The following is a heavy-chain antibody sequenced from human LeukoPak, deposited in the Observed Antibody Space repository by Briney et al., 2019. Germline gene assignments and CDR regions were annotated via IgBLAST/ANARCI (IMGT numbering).Heavy chain of an antibody. CDR3: ATRNYGGRFDYYYYYMDV. V-gene: IGHV3-30*02. J-gene: IGHJ6*03. D-gene: IGHD4-23*01. Sequence: GGSLRLSCAASGFTFSSYGMHWVRQAPGKGLEWVAFIRYDGSKRYYADSVKGRFTISRDNSKNTLYLQMNSLRTEDTAMYYCATRNYGGRFDYYYYYMDVWGKGTTVTVSS. CDR1: GFTFSSYG. CDR2: IRYDGSKR.